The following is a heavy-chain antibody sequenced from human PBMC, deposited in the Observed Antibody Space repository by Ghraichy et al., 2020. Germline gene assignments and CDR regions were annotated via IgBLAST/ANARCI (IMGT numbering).Heavy chain of an antibody. CDR2: ISSSSSYI. Sequence: GGSLRLSFAASGFTFSSYSMNWVRQAPGKGLEWVSSISSSSSYIYYADSVKGRFTISRDNAKNSLYLQMNSLRAEDTAVYYCARESITMVRGAKSSNYYYYGMDVWGQGTTVTLSS. CDR3: ARESITMVRGAKSSNYYYYGMDV. V-gene: IGHV3-21*01. J-gene: IGHJ6*02. CDR1: GFTFSSYS. D-gene: IGHD3-10*01.